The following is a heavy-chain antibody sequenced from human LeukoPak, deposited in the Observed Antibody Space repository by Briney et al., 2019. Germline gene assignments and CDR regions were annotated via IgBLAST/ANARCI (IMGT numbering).Heavy chain of an antibody. CDR2: ISGSDGST. CDR1: GFTFSNYA. CDR3: AKDRAYVVDY. D-gene: IGHD2-15*01. V-gene: IGHV3-23*01. Sequence: PGGSLRLSCAASGFTFSNYAMSWVRQAPGKGLEWVSAISGSDGSTNYADSVKGRFTISRDNSKNTLYLQMNSLRAEDTALYYCAKDRAYVVDYWGQGTLVTVSS. J-gene: IGHJ4*02.